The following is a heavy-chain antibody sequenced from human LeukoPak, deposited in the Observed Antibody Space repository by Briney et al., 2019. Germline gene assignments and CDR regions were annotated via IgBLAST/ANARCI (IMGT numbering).Heavy chain of an antibody. CDR2: MYSRGDT. D-gene: IGHD6-13*01. CDR1: GFTVSDNY. V-gene: IGHV3-53*01. CDR3: ARDAPQVPAAGVLAS. J-gene: IGHJ5*02. Sequence: GGSLRLSCAASGFTVSDNYMSWVRQAPGKGLQWVSVMYSRGDTYYANSVKGRFTFSRDISKNTLHLQMNGLRTEDTAMYYCARDAPQVPAAGVLASWGQGTLVIVSS.